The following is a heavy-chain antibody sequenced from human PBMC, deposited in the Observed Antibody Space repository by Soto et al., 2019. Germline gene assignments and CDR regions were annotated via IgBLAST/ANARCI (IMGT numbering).Heavy chain of an antibody. CDR1: GFSVSSDY. Sequence: PGGSLRLSCAASGFSVSSDYMNWVRQAPGKGLERASTIYSGCSTYYADSVKGRFTISGDNSKNTVYLQMNSQRAEDSAVYYCARDLTRDCVPGGTCSYLYAIAVWGQGTTVTV. CDR3: ARDLTRDCVPGGTCSYLYAIAV. J-gene: IGHJ6*02. V-gene: IGHV3-53*01. D-gene: IGHD2-15*01. CDR2: IYSGCST.